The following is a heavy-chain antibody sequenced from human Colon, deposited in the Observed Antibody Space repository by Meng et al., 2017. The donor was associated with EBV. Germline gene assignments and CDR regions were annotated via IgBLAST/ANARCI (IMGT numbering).Heavy chain of an antibody. V-gene: IGHV3-53*01. CDR1: GFVVSTSY. J-gene: IGHJ4*02. D-gene: IGHD1-1*01. Sequence: GQLAESGGGFIQPGGSLTLSCAASGFVVSTSYMSWVRQAPGKGLEWVSDLYSGGATHYEDSVKGRFTISRDNSKNTLYLQMTNLRVEDTAMYFCARVLLGGWNEGYFEHWGQGALVTVSS. CDR3: ARVLLGGWNEGYFEH. CDR2: LYSGGAT.